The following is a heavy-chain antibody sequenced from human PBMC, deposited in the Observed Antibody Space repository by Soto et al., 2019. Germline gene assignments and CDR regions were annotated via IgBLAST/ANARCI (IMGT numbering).Heavy chain of an antibody. D-gene: IGHD3-10*01. Sequence: PSETLSLTCTVSGGSISSYNWSWIRQPPGKGLEWIGYMYYSGSTNYNPSLKSRVTISVDTSKNQFSLKLSSVTAADTAVYYCAREGYYTTPHYYGMDVWGQGTTVTVSS. J-gene: IGHJ6*02. CDR1: GGSISSYN. CDR2: MYYSGST. V-gene: IGHV4-59*01. CDR3: AREGYYTTPHYYGMDV.